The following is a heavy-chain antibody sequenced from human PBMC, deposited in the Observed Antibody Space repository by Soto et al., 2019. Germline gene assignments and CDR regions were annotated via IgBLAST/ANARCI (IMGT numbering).Heavy chain of an antibody. J-gene: IGHJ5*02. D-gene: IGHD2-15*01. CDR3: ARGGVVVVVAATDGFDP. Sequence: ASVKVSCKASGYTFTSYYMHWVRQAPGQGLEWMGIINPSGGGTSYAQKFQGRVTMTRDTSTSTVYMELSSLRSEDTAVYYCARGGVVVVVAATDGFDPWGQGTLVTVSS. CDR2: INPSGGGT. CDR1: GYTFTSYY. V-gene: IGHV1-46*03.